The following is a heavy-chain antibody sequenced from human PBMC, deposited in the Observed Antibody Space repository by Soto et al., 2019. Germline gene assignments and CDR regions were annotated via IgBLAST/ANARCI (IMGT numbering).Heavy chain of an antibody. CDR1: GFTFSSYA. CDR3: VKYTVSEDLGES. CDR2: VSRAGTYT. V-gene: IGHV3-23*01. Sequence: EVQLLESGGDVVRPGGSLRLSCAASGFTFSSYAMGWVRQAPGKGLEWVAGVSRAGTYTFYADSVRGRFSISRDNSRDTVDLYMNALRGADRAVYFCVKYTVSEDLGESWGQGTLGSVSS. J-gene: IGHJ5*02. D-gene: IGHD3-16*01.